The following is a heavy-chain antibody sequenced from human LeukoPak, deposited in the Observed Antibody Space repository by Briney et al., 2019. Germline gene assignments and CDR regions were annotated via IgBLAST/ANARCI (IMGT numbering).Heavy chain of an antibody. D-gene: IGHD1-26*01. CDR1: GGSISSYY. CDR3: ARDQGSGSYPYYYYYMDV. J-gene: IGHJ6*03. V-gene: IGHV4-4*07. CDR2: IYTSGST. Sequence: TSSETLSLTCTVSGGSISSYYWSWVRQPAGKGLEWVGRIYTSGSTNYNPSLKSRVTMLVGTSKNQFSLKLSSVTAADTAVYYCARDQGSGSYPYYYYYMDVWGKGTTVTVSS.